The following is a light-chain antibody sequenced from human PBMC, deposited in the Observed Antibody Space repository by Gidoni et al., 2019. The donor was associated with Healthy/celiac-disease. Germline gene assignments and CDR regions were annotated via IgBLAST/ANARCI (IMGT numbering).Light chain of an antibody. CDR2: GAS. CDR1: QSVSSSY. CDR3: QQYGSSQGYT. Sequence: SVLTQSPGTLSLSPGERATLSRRASQSVSSSYLAWYQQKPGQAPRLLINGASSRATGIPDRFSGSGSGTDFTLTISRLEPEDFAVYYCQQYGSSQGYTFGQGTKL. V-gene: IGKV3-20*01. J-gene: IGKJ2*01.